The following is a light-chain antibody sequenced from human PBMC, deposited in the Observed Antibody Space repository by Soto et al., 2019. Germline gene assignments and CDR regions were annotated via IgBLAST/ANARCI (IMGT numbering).Light chain of an antibody. Sequence: DIQMTQSPSSLSASVGDRVTITCRASQSISSYLNWYQQKPGKAPKVLIYAASSLQSGVPSRFSGCGSGTDFTLTISSLQTEEFATYDCLKHSRYPLTFGGGTKVDIK. V-gene: IGKV1-39*01. CDR3: LKHSRYPLT. CDR1: QSISSY. CDR2: AAS. J-gene: IGKJ4*01.